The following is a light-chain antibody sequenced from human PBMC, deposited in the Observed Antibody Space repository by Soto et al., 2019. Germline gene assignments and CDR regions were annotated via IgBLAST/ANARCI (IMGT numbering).Light chain of an antibody. CDR1: DSDIGPYNY. Sequence: QSVLTQPPSASGSPGQSVTISCAGTDSDIGPYNYVSWYQHHPGKAPKLMIYEVTKRPSGVPDRFSGSKSGNTASLTVSGLQAEDEADYYCSSYAGNTYVIFGGGTKLTVL. V-gene: IGLV2-8*01. CDR2: EVT. CDR3: SSYAGNTYVI. J-gene: IGLJ2*01.